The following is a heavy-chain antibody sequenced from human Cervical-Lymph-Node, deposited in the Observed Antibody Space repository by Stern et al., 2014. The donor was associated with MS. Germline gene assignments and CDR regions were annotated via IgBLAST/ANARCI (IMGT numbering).Heavy chain of an antibody. CDR2: MSYSGRT. J-gene: IGHJ4*02. D-gene: IGHD1-26*01. V-gene: IGHV4-39*01. CDR1: GGSISTTNYY. CDR3: ARLEYSGGYPNYFDY. Sequence: QLQLQESGPGLVKPSETLSLTCTVSGGSISTTNYYWGWIRQPPGKGLEWIGSMSYSGRTYYNPSLKSRVTISVDTSKTPFSLKRSSVTAAETAVYYCARLEYSGGYPNYFDYWGQGTLVTVSS.